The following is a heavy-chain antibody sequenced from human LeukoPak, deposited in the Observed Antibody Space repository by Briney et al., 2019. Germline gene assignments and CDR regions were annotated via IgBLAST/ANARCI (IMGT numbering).Heavy chain of an antibody. CDR2: ISAYDDKR. D-gene: IGHD2/OR15-2a*01. CDR3: ARVLVKPRGNYFHDDY. V-gene: IGHV1-18*01. J-gene: IGHJ4*02. CDR1: GYTFTSYG. Sequence: ASVKVSCKASGYTFTSYGISWARQAPGQGLEWMGWISAYDDKRNSVQRFQDRITMTTDTSTSTSYLELRNLRSDDTAVYYCARVLVKPRGNYFHDDYWGKGTRVTVSS.